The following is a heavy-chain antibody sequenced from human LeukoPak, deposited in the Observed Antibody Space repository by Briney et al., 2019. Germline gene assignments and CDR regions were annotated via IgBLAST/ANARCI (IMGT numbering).Heavy chain of an antibody. Sequence: SQTLSLTCAISGDSVSINSAARNWIRQSPSRGLEWLGRTYQRSKWYIDYAVSVKSRITINPDISKNQFSLQLNSVTPEDTAVYYCARSPSPYSSGWYFDYWGQGTLVTVSS. J-gene: IGHJ4*02. CDR2: TYQRSKWYI. CDR1: GDSVSINSAA. CDR3: ARSPSPYSSGWYFDY. V-gene: IGHV6-1*01. D-gene: IGHD6-19*01.